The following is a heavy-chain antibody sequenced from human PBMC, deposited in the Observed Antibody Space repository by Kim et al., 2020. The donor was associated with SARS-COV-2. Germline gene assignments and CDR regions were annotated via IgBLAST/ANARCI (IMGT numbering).Heavy chain of an antibody. CDR3: ARRMGGYQSFDF. Sequence: SETLSLTCTVSGGSIRSSSYYWGWIRQPSGKGLQCIGTIYYSGSTHYNPSLKSRVTISADTSKSQLSLKLTSVTAADTAIYYCARRMGGYQSFDFWGQGTLVTVSS. J-gene: IGHJ4*02. V-gene: IGHV4-39*01. CDR1: GGSIRSSSYY. CDR2: IYYSGST. D-gene: IGHD3-22*01.